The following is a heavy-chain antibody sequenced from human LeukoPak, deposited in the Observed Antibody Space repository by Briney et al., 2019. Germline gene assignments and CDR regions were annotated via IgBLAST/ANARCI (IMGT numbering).Heavy chain of an antibody. V-gene: IGHV4-34*01. Sequence: SETLSLTCAVYGGSFSGYYWSWIRQPPGKGLEWIGEINHSGSTNYNPSLKSRVTISVDTSKYQFSLKLSSVTAADTAVYYCALRGRYSGYSYYYYGMDVWGKGTTVTVSS. J-gene: IGHJ6*04. CDR3: ALRGRYSGYSYYYYGMDV. CDR1: GGSFSGYY. CDR2: INHSGST. D-gene: IGHD5-12*01.